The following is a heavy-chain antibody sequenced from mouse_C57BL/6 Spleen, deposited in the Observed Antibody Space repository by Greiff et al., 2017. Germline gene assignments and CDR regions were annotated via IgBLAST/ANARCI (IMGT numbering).Heavy chain of an antibody. CDR2: IDPANGNT. D-gene: IGHD6-5*01. V-gene: IGHV14-3*01. J-gene: IGHJ3*01. CDR1: GFNIKNTY. CDR3: ARDAVLYYVRAWFAY. Sequence: VQLQQSVAELVRPGASVKLSCTASGFNIKNTYMHWVKQRPEQGLEWIGRIDPANGNTKYAPKFQGKATITADTSSNTAYLQLTSLTSEDTAIYYCARDAVLYYVRAWFAYWGQGTLVTVSA.